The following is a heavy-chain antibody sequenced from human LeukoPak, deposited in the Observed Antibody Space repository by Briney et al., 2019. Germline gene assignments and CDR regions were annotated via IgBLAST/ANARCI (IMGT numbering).Heavy chain of an antibody. D-gene: IGHD2-2*03. CDR1: GGSISSYY. V-gene: IGHV4-4*07. J-gene: IGHJ3*02. Sequence: SETLSLTCTVSGGSISSYYWSWIRQPAGKGLEWIGRMYISGSTNYNPSLKSRVTMSGDTSKNQFSLKLTSVTATDTAVYYCARGGYCTSTSCFPRDAFDMWGQGTVVTVAS. CDR3: ARGGYCTSTSCFPRDAFDM. CDR2: MYISGST.